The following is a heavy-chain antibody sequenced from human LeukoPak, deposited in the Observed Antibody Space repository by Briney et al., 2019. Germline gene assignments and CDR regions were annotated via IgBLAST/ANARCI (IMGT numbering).Heavy chain of an antibody. D-gene: IGHD1-26*01. V-gene: IGHV1-2*02. CDR2: INPNSGGT. CDR1: GCTFTGYY. CDR3: ARDLSGSGSYAFDI. Sequence: ASVKVSCKASGCTFTGYYMHWVRQAPGQGLEWMGWINPNSGGTNYAQKFQGRVTMTRDTSISTAYMELSRLRSDDTAVYYCARDLSGSGSYAFDIWGQGTMVTVSS. J-gene: IGHJ3*02.